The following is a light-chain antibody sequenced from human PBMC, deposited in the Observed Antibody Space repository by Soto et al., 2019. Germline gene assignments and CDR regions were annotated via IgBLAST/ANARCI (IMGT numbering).Light chain of an antibody. CDR1: QSIHSY. Sequence: DIQMTQSPSSLSASVGDRVTITCRASQSIHSYLNWYQQKAGKAPKLLIYAASSLQSGVPSRFSGNGFGTDFTLTISSLQPEDFATYYCQQSYSTPRTFGQGTKVEIK. CDR3: QQSYSTPRT. J-gene: IGKJ1*01. CDR2: AAS. V-gene: IGKV1-39*01.